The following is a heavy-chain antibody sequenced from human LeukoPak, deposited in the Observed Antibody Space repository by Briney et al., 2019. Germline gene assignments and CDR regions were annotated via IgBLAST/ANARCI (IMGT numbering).Heavy chain of an antibody. CDR1: GGTFSSYA. V-gene: IGHV1-69*01. CDR3: AREIRGYSGYVPDYYYYYMDV. J-gene: IGHJ6*03. Sequence: GSSVKVSCKASGGTFSSYAISWVRQAPGQGLEWMGGIIPIFGTANYAQKFQGRVTITADESTSTAYMELSSLRSEDTAVYYCAREIRGYSGYVPDYYYYYMDVWGKGTTVTVSS. D-gene: IGHD5-12*01. CDR2: IIPIFGTA.